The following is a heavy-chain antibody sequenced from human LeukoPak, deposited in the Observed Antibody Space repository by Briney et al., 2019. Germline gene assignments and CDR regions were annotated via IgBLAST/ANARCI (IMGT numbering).Heavy chain of an antibody. J-gene: IGHJ4*02. CDR1: GFTFSSYS. D-gene: IGHD2-15*01. CDR2: ISSSSSYI. Sequence: GGSLRLSCAASGFTFSSYSMNWVRQAPGKGLEWVSSISSSSSYIYYADSEKGRFTISRDNAKNSLYLQMNSLRAEDTAVYYCARDLNPYTLQYYFDYCGQGTLVTVSS. V-gene: IGHV3-21*01. CDR3: ARDLNPYTLQYYFDY.